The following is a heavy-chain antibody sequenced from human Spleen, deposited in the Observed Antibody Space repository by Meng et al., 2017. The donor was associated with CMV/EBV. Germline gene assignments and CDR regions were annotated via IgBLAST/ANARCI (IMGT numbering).Heavy chain of an antibody. V-gene: IGHV3-23*01. CDR3: AKGSVTDGYFDY. D-gene: IGHD3-16*02. J-gene: IGHJ4*02. Sequence: GGSLRLSCGASGFTFVNCVMSWVRQAPGEGLEWVSAISGSGGRTYYADSVMGWFTISRDNSKNTLYLQVNSLRAEDTAVYFCAKGSVTDGYFDYWGQGTLVTVSS. CDR1: GFTFVNCV. CDR2: ISGSGGRT.